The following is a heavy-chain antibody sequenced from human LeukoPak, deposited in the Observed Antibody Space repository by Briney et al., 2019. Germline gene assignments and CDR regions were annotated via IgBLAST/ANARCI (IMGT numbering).Heavy chain of an antibody. D-gene: IGHD6-6*01. CDR1: GFTFSSYA. CDR2: ISGSGGST. CDR3: ANHPEYSSSPPADY. J-gene: IGHJ4*02. Sequence: PGGSLRLSCAASGFTFSSYAMSWVRQAPGKGLEWVSAISGSGGSTYYADSVKGRFTISRDNSKNTLYLQMNSLRAEDTAVYYCANHPEYSSSPPADYWGQGTLVTVSS. V-gene: IGHV3-23*01.